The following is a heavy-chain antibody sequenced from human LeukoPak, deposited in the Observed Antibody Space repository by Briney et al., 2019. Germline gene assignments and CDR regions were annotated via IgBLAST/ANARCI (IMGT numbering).Heavy chain of an antibody. Sequence: SETLSLTCRVSGGSISSYYWRWIRQPPGKGLEWIGYIYYSGSTKYNPSLKSRVTISVDTSKNQFSLKLSSVTAADTAVYYCARVDYGGAFWDYWGQGTLVTVSS. J-gene: IGHJ4*02. D-gene: IGHD4-23*01. V-gene: IGHV4-59*08. CDR1: GGSISSYY. CDR3: ARVDYGGAFWDY. CDR2: IYYSGST.